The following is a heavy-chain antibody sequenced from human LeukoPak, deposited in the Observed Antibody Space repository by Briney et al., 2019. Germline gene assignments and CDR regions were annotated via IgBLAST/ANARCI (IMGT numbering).Heavy chain of an antibody. J-gene: IGHJ4*02. V-gene: IGHV7-4-1*01. CDR3: ARGTADPDY. CDR2: INTNTGNP. CDR1: GYTFTGYY. Sequence: ASVKVSCKASGYTFTGYYMHWVRQAPGQGLEWMGWINTNTGNPTYAQGFTGRFVFSLDTSVSTAYLQIGSLKAEDTAVYYCARGTADPDYWGQGTLVTVSS. D-gene: IGHD5-18*01.